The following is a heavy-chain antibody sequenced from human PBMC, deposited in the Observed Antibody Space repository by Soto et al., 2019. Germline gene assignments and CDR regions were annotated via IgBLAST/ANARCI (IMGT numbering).Heavy chain of an antibody. D-gene: IGHD2-2*01. V-gene: IGHV1-2*04. Sequence: ASVKVSCKASGYTFTSYDINWVRQATGQGLEWMGWINPNSGDTNYAQKFQGWVTMTRDTSISTAYMELSRLRSDDTAVYYCARGGIVVVPAAMGSDYYYYMDVWGKGTTVTVSS. J-gene: IGHJ6*03. CDR2: INPNSGDT. CDR1: GYTFTSYD. CDR3: ARGGIVVVPAAMGSDYYYYMDV.